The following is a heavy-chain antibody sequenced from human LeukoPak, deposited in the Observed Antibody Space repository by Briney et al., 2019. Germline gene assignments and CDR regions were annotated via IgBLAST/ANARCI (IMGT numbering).Heavy chain of an antibody. CDR2: INPNSGGT. CDR3: ARDAGGRCFDY. Sequence: ASVKVSCKASGYTFTVYYMHWVRQAPGQGLEWMGWINPNSGGTNFAQNFQGRVTMTRDTSISTAYMELTRLTSDDTAVYYCARDAGGRCFDYWGQGTLVTVSS. CDR1: GYTFTVYY. V-gene: IGHV1-2*02. D-gene: IGHD2-15*01. J-gene: IGHJ4*02.